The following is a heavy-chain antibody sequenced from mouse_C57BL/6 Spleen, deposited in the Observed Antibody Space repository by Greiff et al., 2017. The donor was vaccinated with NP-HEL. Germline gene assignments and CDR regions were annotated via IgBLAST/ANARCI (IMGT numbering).Heavy chain of an antibody. CDR3: ANSYYDYERLWYFDV. D-gene: IGHD2-4*01. Sequence: VKLVESGAELARPGASVKLSCKASGYTFTSYGISWVKQRTGQGLEWIGEIYPRSGNTYYNEKFKGKATLTADKSSSTAYMELRSLTSEDSAVYFCANSYYDYERLWYFDVWGTGTTVTVSS. CDR1: GYTFTSYG. CDR2: IYPRSGNT. V-gene: IGHV1-81*01. J-gene: IGHJ1*03.